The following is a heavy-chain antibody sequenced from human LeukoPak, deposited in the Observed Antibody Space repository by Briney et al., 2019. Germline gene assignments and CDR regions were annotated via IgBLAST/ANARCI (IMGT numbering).Heavy chain of an antibody. D-gene: IGHD6-19*01. CDR1: GFTFSSYG. CDR3: AKGGISGWGFFDY. CDR2: ISYDGSNK. V-gene: IGHV3-30*18. Sequence: GGSLRLSCAASGFTFSSYGMHWVRQAPGKGLEWVAVISYDGSNKYYADSVKGRFTISRDNSKNTLYLRMNSLRAEDTAVYYCAKGGISGWGFFDYWGQGTLVTVSS. J-gene: IGHJ4*02.